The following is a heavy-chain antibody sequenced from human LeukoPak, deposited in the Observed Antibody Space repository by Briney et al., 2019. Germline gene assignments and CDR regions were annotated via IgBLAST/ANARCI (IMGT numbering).Heavy chain of an antibody. V-gene: IGHV1-2*06. Sequence: GASVKVSCKASGYTLTSYYMDWVRQAPGQGLEWMGRINPRTGGTSYAMKFQGRVTMTRDTSISTAYMELSRLRSDDTAVYYCARELQENCGGACYLFDYWGQGTLVTVSS. CDR2: INPRTGGT. D-gene: IGHD2-21*02. CDR3: ARELQENCGGACYLFDY. J-gene: IGHJ4*02. CDR1: GYTLTSYY.